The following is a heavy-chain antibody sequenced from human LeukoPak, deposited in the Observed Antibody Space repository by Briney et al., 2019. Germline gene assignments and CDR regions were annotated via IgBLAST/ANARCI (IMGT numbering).Heavy chain of an antibody. CDR1: GFTFSSYA. J-gene: IGHJ6*02. Sequence: GASLRLSCAASGFTFSSYAMSWVGQAPGKGLEWVSAISGSGGSTYYADSVKGRFTISRDNSKNTLYLQMNSLRAEDTAVYYCAKGVGATYYYYYGMDVWGQGTTVTVSS. CDR2: ISGSGGST. D-gene: IGHD1-26*01. CDR3: AKGVGATYYYYYGMDV. V-gene: IGHV3-23*01.